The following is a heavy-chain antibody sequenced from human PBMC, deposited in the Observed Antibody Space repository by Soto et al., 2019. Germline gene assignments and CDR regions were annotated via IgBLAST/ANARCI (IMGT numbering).Heavy chain of an antibody. CDR2: IWYDGSNK. J-gene: IGHJ3*02. CDR1: GFTFSSYG. V-gene: IGHV3-30*19. D-gene: IGHD6-13*01. Sequence: GGSLRLSCAASGFTFSSYGMHWVRQAPGKGLEWVAVIWYDGSNKYYADSVKGRFTISRDNSKNTLYLQMNSLRAEDTAVYYCARASQQLPPWGAFDIWGQGTMVTVSS. CDR3: ARASQQLPPWGAFDI.